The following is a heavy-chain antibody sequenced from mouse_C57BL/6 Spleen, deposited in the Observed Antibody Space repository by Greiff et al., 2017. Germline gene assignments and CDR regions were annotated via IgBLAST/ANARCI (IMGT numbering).Heavy chain of an antibody. J-gene: IGHJ3*01. CDR1: GYTFTSYW. D-gene: IGHD2-4*01. CDR3: AGYDYERVWFAY. CDR2: IDPSDSET. Sequence: VQLQQPGAELVRPGSSVKLSCKASGYTFTSYWMHWVKQRPIQGLEWIGNIDPSDSETHYNQKFKDKATLTVDKSSSTAYMQLSSLTSEDSAVYYCAGYDYERVWFAYWGQGTLVTVAA. V-gene: IGHV1-52*01.